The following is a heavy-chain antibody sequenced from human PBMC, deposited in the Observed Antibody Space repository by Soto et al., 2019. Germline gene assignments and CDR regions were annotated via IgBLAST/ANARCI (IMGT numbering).Heavy chain of an antibody. CDR3: ARGSGTFDI. J-gene: IGHJ3*02. Sequence: KASETLSLTCDVYGGSFSGYYWSWIRQPPGKGLEWIGDINHSGRTNYNPSLKSRVTISVDTSKNQLSLNLNFVTAADTAVYYCARGSGTFDIWGQGTMVTVS. CDR1: GGSFSGYY. CDR2: INHSGRT. V-gene: IGHV4-34*01.